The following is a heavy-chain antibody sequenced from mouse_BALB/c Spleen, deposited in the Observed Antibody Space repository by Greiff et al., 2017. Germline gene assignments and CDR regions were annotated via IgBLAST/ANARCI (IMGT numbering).Heavy chain of an antibody. CDR2: IDPANGNT. V-gene: IGHV14-3*02. Sequence: EVKLQESGAELVKPGASVKLSCTASGFNIKDTYMHWVKQRPEQGLEWIGRIDPANGNTKYDPKFQGKATITADTSSNTAYLQLSSLTSEDTAVYYCASTYYGNVYYAMDYWGQGTSVTVSS. CDR3: ASTYYGNVYYAMDY. CDR1: GFNIKDTY. J-gene: IGHJ4*01. D-gene: IGHD2-10*01.